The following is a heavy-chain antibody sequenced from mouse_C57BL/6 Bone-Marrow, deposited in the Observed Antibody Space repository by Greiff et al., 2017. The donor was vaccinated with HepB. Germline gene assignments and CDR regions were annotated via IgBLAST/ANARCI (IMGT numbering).Heavy chain of an antibody. CDR2: IDPSDSYT. D-gene: IGHD1-1*01. CDR1: GYTFTSYW. CDR3: AVYGSVYYAMDY. V-gene: IGHV1-69*01. J-gene: IGHJ4*01. Sequence: QVQLQQPGAELVMPGASVKLSCKASGYTFTSYWMHWVKQRPGQGLEWIGGIDPSDSYTNYNQKFKGKSTLTVDRSSSTAYMQLSSLTSDDSAVYYCAVYGSVYYAMDYWGEGSSVTVSS.